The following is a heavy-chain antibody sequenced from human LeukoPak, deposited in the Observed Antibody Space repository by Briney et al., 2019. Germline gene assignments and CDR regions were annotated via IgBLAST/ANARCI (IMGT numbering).Heavy chain of an antibody. CDR1: GGSISSSSYY. Sequence: ASETLSLTCTVSGGSISSSSYYWGWIRQPPGKGLEWIGSIYYSGSTYYNPSLKSRVTISVDTSKNQFSLKLTSVTAADTAVYYCARVSGLNNFDYWGQGTLVTVSS. J-gene: IGHJ4*02. CDR2: IYYSGST. V-gene: IGHV4-39*01. CDR3: ARVSGLNNFDY. D-gene: IGHD2-8*01.